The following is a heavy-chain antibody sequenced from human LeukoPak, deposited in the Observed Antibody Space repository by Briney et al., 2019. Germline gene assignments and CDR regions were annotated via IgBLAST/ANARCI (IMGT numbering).Heavy chain of an antibody. D-gene: IGHD2-2*01. J-gene: IGHJ5*02. CDR1: GYTFTSYD. CDR3: ARGGVPAATNWFDP. V-gene: IGHV1-8*01. Sequence: ASVKVSCKPSGYTFTSYDINWVRQATGQGLEWMGWMNPNSGNTGYAQKFQGRVTMTRNTSISTAYMELSSLRSEDTAVYYCARGGVPAATNWFDPWGQGTLVTVSS. CDR2: MNPNSGNT.